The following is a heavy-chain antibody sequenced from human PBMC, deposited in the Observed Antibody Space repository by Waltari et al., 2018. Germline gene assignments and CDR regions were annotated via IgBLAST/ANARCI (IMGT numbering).Heavy chain of an antibody. D-gene: IGHD6-6*01. V-gene: IGHV4-59*01. CDR1: GGSISSYY. CDR3: AREGQGAAPRGAFDI. J-gene: IGHJ3*02. Sequence: QVQLQESGPGLVKPSETLSLTCTVSGGSISSYYWSWIRQPPGKGLEWIGYIYYSGSTNYNPSLKSRVTISVDTSKNQFSLKLSSVTAADTAVYYCAREGQGAAPRGAFDIWGQGTMVTVSS. CDR2: IYYSGST.